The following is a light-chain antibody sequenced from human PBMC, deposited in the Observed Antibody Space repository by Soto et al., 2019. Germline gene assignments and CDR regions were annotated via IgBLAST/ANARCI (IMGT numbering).Light chain of an antibody. J-gene: IGKJ5*01. CDR3: QQSFTVPIT. Sequence: DIQMTQSPSSLSASVGDRVTITCQASQDINKNLSWYQQKPGKAPKFLIYSASTLQRGVPSRFGGSGSGTDFTLTITGLQPEDFATYYCQQSFTVPITFGQGTRLEIK. V-gene: IGKV1-39*01. CDR1: QDINKN. CDR2: SAS.